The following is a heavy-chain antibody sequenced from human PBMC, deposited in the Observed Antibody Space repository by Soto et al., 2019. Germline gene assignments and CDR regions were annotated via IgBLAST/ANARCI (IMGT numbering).Heavy chain of an antibody. Sequence: QVQLVQSGAEVKKPGASVKVSCKASGYTFTSYDINWVRQATGQGLEWMGRMNPNSGNTGYAQKFQGRVTMTRNTSRSTAYVEQRSLRSEAKAVYYCERGGGEYYYGSGVVYWGQGTLVTVSS. CDR3: ERGGGEYYYGSGVVY. CDR2: MNPNSGNT. D-gene: IGHD3-10*01. CDR1: GYTFTSYD. V-gene: IGHV1-8*01. J-gene: IGHJ4*02.